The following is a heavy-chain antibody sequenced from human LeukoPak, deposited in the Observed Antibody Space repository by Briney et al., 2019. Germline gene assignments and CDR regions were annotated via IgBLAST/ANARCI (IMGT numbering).Heavy chain of an antibody. Sequence: GGSLRLSCAASGFSFSSHGMHWVRQAPGKGLEWVSVISYDGSNKYYADSVKGRFTISRDNSKNTLYLQMNSLRAEDTAVYYCARRPYSTSWYYFDYWGQGTLVTVSS. CDR3: ARRPYSTSWYYFDY. CDR2: ISYDGSNK. CDR1: GFSFSSHG. J-gene: IGHJ4*02. D-gene: IGHD6-13*01. V-gene: IGHV3-30*03.